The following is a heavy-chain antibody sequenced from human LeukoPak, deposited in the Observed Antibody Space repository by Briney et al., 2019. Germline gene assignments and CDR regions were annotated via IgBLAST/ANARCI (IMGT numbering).Heavy chain of an antibody. CDR2: MNPNSGNT. V-gene: IGHV1-8*01. J-gene: IGHJ6*03. D-gene: IGHD3-10*01. CDR3: AGLVRGYYYMDV. CDR1: GYTFTSYD. Sequence: ASVKVSCKASGYTFTSYDINWVRQATGQGLEWMGWMNPNSGNTGYAQKFQGRVTMTRNTSISTAYMELSSLRSEDTAVYYGAGLVRGYYYMDVWGKGTTVTVSS.